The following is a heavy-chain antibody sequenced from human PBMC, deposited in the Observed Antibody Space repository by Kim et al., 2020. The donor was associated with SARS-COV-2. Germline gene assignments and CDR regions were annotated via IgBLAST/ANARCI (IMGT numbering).Heavy chain of an antibody. CDR3: ASLDTAMVNGGH. J-gene: IGHJ4*02. CDR1: GFTFSNYW. D-gene: IGHD5-18*01. Sequence: GGSLRLSCRASGFTFSNYWMSWVRQAPGKGLECVACMKGDGSEKHYGDSVKGRFTISRDNTKNSLYLEINSLTAEDTARFYCASLDTAMVNGGHWGQGALVIVSS. V-gene: IGHV3-7*01. CDR2: MKGDGSEK.